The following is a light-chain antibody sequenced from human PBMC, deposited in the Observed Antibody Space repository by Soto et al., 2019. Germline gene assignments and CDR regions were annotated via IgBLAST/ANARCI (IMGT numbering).Light chain of an antibody. Sequence: EIVLTQSPCTLSLSPGERATLSCRASQSVSGSYLAWYQQKPGQSPRLLIYGSSDRATGIPDRFSGSGSGTDFKLTISRVEPEAFAVYYCQPYGSSPPYTFGQGTKLEIK. CDR2: GSS. J-gene: IGKJ2*01. CDR1: QSVSGSY. CDR3: QPYGSSPPYT. V-gene: IGKV3-20*01.